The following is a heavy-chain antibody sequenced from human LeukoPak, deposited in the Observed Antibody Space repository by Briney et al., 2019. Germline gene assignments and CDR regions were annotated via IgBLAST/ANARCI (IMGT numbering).Heavy chain of an antibody. D-gene: IGHD5-18*01. Sequence: TSGGSLRLSCAASGFTFSTYSMTWVRQAPGKGLEWVSSISSGSSDISYADSVKGRFTISRDNAKYSLYLQVNSLRAEDTAVYYCARLTGVVNAFDYWGQGTLVTVSS. CDR1: GFTFSTYS. V-gene: IGHV3-21*01. CDR3: ARLTGVVNAFDY. J-gene: IGHJ4*02. CDR2: ISSGSSDI.